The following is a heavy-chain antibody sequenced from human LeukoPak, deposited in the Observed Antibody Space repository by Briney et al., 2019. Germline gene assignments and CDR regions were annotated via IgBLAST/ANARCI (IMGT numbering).Heavy chain of an antibody. CDR2: IYTSGST. Sequence: TSETLSLTCTVSGGSISNSYWTWIRQPAGKGLEWIGRIYTSGSTNYNPSLKSRVTISIDTSKNQFSLKLSSVTAADTAVYYCAREAVAFSLIWFDPWGQGTLVTVSS. CDR1: GGSISNSY. D-gene: IGHD6-19*01. CDR3: AREAVAFSLIWFDP. V-gene: IGHV4-4*07. J-gene: IGHJ5*02.